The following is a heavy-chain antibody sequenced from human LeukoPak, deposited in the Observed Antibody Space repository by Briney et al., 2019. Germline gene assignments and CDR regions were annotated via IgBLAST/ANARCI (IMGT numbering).Heavy chain of an antibody. CDR3: ARAFSNRAYYCDFWSGYGMDV. Sequence: ASVKVSCKASGGTFSSYAISWVRQAPGQGLEWMGGIIPIFGTANYAQKFQGRVTITADESTSTAYMELSSLRSEDTAVYYCARAFSNRAYYCDFWSGYGMDVWGQGTTVTVSS. V-gene: IGHV1-69*13. D-gene: IGHD3-3*01. CDR2: IIPIFGTA. CDR1: GGTFSSYA. J-gene: IGHJ6*02.